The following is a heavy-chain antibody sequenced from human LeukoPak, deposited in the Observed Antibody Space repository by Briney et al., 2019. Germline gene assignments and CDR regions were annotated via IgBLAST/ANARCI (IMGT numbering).Heavy chain of an antibody. Sequence: GGSLRLSCAASGFTFSSYAMHWVRQAPGKGLEYVSAISSNGGSTYYANSVKGRFTISRDNSKNTLYLQMGSLRAEDTAVYYCAGLDAAMPDAFDIWGQGTTVTVSS. D-gene: IGHD5-18*01. J-gene: IGHJ3*02. CDR3: AGLDAAMPDAFDI. CDR2: ISSNGGST. CDR1: GFTFSSYA. V-gene: IGHV3-64*01.